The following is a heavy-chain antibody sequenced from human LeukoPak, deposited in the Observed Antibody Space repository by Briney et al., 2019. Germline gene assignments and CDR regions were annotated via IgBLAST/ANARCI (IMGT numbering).Heavy chain of an antibody. V-gene: IGHV3-7*01. CDR3: ARDRNTDFWSGYYTNYFDY. Sequence: GGSLRLSCAASGFTFSSYEMNWVRQAPGKGLEWVATIKQDGGEKYYVDSVKGRFTISRDNAKNLLYLQMNSLRAEDTAVYYCARDRNTDFWSGYYTNYFDYWGQGTLVTVSS. J-gene: IGHJ4*02. CDR1: GFTFSSYE. D-gene: IGHD3-3*01. CDR2: IKQDGGEK.